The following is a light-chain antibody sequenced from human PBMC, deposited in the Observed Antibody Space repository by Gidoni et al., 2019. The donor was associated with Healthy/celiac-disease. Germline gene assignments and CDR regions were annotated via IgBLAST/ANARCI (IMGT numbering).Light chain of an antibody. CDR2: DAS. V-gene: IGKV1-5*01. CDR3: QQYNSYPYT. Sequence: DIQMTQSPSTLSASVGDRVTITCRASQSISSWLAWYQQKPGKAPKLLIYDASRLESGVPSRFSGSGSGTEFTLTISSLQPDDFATYYCQQYNSYPYTFXQXTKLEIK. CDR1: QSISSW. J-gene: IGKJ2*01.